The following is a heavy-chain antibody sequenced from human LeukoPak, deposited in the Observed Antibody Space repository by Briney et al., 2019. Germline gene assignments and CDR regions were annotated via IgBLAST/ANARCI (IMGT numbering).Heavy chain of an antibody. CDR1: GGSVIN. J-gene: IGHJ3*01. Sequence: PSETLSLTCTVSGGSVINWAWIRQPPGKALAWIGSVHNSGGTYYNPSLQSRVDMVVDTSTNQFSLRVASVTAADTAVYYCVTMGHNYGNSFDVWGQGTMVTVFS. CDR2: VHNSGGT. D-gene: IGHD5-18*01. V-gene: IGHV4-39*01. CDR3: VTMGHNYGNSFDV.